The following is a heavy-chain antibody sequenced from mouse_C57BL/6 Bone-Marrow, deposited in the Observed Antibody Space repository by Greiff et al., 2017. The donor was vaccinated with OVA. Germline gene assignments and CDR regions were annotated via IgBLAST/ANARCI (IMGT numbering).Heavy chain of an antibody. V-gene: IGHV3-6*01. CDR1: GYSITSGYY. J-gene: IGHJ1*03. CDR2: ISYDGSN. Sequence: EVQLQQSGPGLVKPSQSLSLTCSVTGYSITSGYYWNWIRQFPGNKLEWMGYISYDGSNNYNPSLKNRISITRDTSKNQFFLKLNSVTTEDTATYYCARDLRITTVVADWYFDVWGTGTTVTVSS. CDR3: ARDLRITTVVADWYFDV. D-gene: IGHD1-1*01.